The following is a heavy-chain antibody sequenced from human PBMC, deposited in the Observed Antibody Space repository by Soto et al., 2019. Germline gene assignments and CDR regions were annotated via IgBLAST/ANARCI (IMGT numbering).Heavy chain of an antibody. D-gene: IGHD7-27*01. CDR1: GGSISSASDC. V-gene: IGHV4-30-4*01. Sequence: SETLSLTCTVSGGSISSASDCWSWIRRSPDKGLEWIGHIYDGGTTYSSPSLKGRVTISADTSETQFSLKLSSVSAADTAVYYCARGPSGDKIDYWGQGIQVTVSS. CDR3: ARGPSGDKIDY. CDR2: IYDGGTT. J-gene: IGHJ4*02.